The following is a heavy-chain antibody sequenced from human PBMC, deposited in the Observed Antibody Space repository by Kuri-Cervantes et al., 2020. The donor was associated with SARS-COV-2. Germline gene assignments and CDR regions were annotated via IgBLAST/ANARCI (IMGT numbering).Heavy chain of an antibody. CDR1: GGSISSSSYY. CDR3: ALVAVYYDSSGYYYWFDP. Sequence: SETLSLTCTVSGGSISSSSYYWGWIRQPPGKGLEWIGSMYYSGSTYYNPSLKSRVTISVDTSKNQFSLKLSSVTAADAAVYYCALVAVYYDSSGYYYWFDPWGQGTLVTVSS. J-gene: IGHJ5*02. V-gene: IGHV4-39*01. CDR2: MYYSGST. D-gene: IGHD3-22*01.